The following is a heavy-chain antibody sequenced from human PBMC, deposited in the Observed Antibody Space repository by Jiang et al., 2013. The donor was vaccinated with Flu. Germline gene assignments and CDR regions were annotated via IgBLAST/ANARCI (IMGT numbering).Heavy chain of an antibody. CDR3: TRVLVAGGYYPPLEY. CDR2: INPNNGGT. J-gene: IGHJ4*02. Sequence: GAEVKKPGASVKVSCKASGYTFSGYYMHWVRQAPGQGLEWMGRINPNNGGTNYAQNFQGRVTMTRDTSISTAYMELSSLRSDDTAVYYCTRVLVAGGYYPPLEYWGQGTLVTVSS. V-gene: IGHV1-2*06. CDR1: GYTFSGYY. D-gene: IGHD3-22*01.